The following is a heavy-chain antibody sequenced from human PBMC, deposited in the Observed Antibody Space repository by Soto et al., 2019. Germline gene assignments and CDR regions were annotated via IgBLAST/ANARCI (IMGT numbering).Heavy chain of an antibody. D-gene: IGHD6-19*01. V-gene: IGHV4-34*01. CDR3: ARFSGSYSYAIDV. CDR2: VNHSGVT. Sequence: QVQLQQWGAGLLKPSGTLSLTCAVYGGSFSGYYWSWIRQRPGKGLELIGEVNHSGVTNYKPSLKRRVTIPVGTANIQFSPPLNSVTAADTALYACARFSGSYSYAIDVWGQGSTVTVSS. J-gene: IGHJ6*02. CDR1: GGSFSGYY.